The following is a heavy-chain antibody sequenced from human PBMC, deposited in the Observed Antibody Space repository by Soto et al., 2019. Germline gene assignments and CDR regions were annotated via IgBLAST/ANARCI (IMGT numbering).Heavy chain of an antibody. V-gene: IGHV5-51*01. CDR2: IFPSDYDT. Sequence: PGESLKISCKGSGYSFSSYWIGWVRRMPGKVLKRMGIIFPSDYDTKYRPSFQGQVTISADLSISTAYLQWSSLKASDTAIYYCARHSGEVSVYYYYMDVWGKGTTVTVSS. CDR1: GYSFSSYW. CDR3: ARHSGEVSVYYYYMDV. J-gene: IGHJ6*03. D-gene: IGHD3-10*01.